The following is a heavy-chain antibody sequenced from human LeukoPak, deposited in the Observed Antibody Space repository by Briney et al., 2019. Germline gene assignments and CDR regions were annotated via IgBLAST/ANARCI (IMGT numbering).Heavy chain of an antibody. Sequence: ASVKVSCKVSGYTFTGYYMHWVRQAPGQGLEWMGWINPNSGGTNYAQKFQGRVTMTRDTSISTAYMELSRLRSDDTAVYYCARDYDILTGYYRSYYYGMDVWGQGTTVTVSS. CDR1: GYTFTGYY. V-gene: IGHV1-2*02. J-gene: IGHJ6*02. D-gene: IGHD3-9*01. CDR3: ARDYDILTGYYRSYYYGMDV. CDR2: INPNSGGT.